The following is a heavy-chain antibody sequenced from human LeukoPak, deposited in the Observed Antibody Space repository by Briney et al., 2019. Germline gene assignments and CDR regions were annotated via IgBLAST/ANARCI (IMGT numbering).Heavy chain of an antibody. J-gene: IGHJ4*02. D-gene: IGHD1-26*01. CDR1: GFTFSNHA. CDR2: IGTAGDT. CDR3: VRQQTPHGNFDY. Sequence: GGSLRLSCATSGFTFSNHAMHWVRQASGKGLEWVSAIGTAGDTFYPGSVRGRFTISRENAKNSLSLQMNSLRAEDTAVYYCVRQQTPHGNFDYWGQGTLVTVSS. V-gene: IGHV3-13*01.